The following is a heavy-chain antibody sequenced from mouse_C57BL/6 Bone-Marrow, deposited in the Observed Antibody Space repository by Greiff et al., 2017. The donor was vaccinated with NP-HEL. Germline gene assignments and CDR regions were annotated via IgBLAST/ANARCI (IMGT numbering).Heavy chain of an antibody. J-gene: IGHJ3*01. CDR3: VRGYPAWFAY. CDR1: GFSFNTYA. Sequence: EVHLVESGGGLVQPKGSLKLSCAASGFSFNTYAMNWVRQAPGKGLEWVARIRSKSNNYATYYADSVKDRFTISRDDSESMLYLQMNNLKTEDTAMYYCVRGYPAWFAYWGQGTLVTVSA. CDR2: IRSKSNNYAT. V-gene: IGHV10-1*01.